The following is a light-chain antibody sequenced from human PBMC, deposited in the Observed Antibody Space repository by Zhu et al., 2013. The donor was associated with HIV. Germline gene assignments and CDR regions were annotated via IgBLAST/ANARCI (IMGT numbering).Light chain of an antibody. J-gene: IGLJ1*01. Sequence: QSVVTQSPSASGTPGQRVTISCSGSTSNIATNNVNWYQQLPGTAPKLLIYLNNQRPSGVPDRFSGSKSGTSASLAISGLQSEDEADYYCQSYDSSLSGYVFGTGTKVTVL. CDR3: QSYDSSLSGYV. V-gene: IGLV1-44*01. CDR1: TSNIATNN. CDR2: LNN.